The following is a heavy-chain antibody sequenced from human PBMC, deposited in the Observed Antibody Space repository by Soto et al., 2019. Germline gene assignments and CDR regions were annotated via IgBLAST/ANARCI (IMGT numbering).Heavy chain of an antibody. Sequence: QVQLVQSGAEVKKPGASVKVSCKAPGYTFTSYGIVWVRQAPGQGPEWMGWISLYNGDTKYAQNLQGRVTVTTDTSTSTAYMELRSLRSDDTAVYYCARDWSGTMDALDIWGQGTMVIVSS. D-gene: IGHD2-2*01. CDR2: ISLYNGDT. J-gene: IGHJ3*02. V-gene: IGHV1-18*01. CDR1: GYTFTSYG. CDR3: ARDWSGTMDALDI.